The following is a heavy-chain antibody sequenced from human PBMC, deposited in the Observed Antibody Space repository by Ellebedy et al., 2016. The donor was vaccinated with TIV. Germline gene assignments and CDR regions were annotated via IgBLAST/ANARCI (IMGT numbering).Heavy chain of an antibody. Sequence: GGSLRLSCAVSGFTISSNYMSWVRQAPGKGLEWVSIIYSAGTTYYADSAKGRFTISRDTSKNTLYLQINSLRGEDTAVYYCARVDLGLAFHYWGRGALVTVSS. CDR2: IYSAGTT. CDR1: GFTISSNY. V-gene: IGHV3-53*01. D-gene: IGHD1-26*01. CDR3: ARVDLGLAFHY. J-gene: IGHJ4*02.